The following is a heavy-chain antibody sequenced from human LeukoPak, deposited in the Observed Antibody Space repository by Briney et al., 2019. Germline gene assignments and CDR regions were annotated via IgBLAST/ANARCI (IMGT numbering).Heavy chain of an antibody. CDR1: GFTFSKAW. J-gene: IGHJ4*02. CDR2: IKSKTDGGTT. V-gene: IGHV3-15*01. Sequence: GGSLRLSCAASGFTFSKAWMSWVRKAPGKGLEWVGRIKSKTDGGTTDYAAPVKGRFTISRDDSKNTLYLQMNSLKTEDTAVYYCTTDRYWGGLDYWGQGTLVTVSS. D-gene: IGHD2-15*01. CDR3: TTDRYWGGLDY.